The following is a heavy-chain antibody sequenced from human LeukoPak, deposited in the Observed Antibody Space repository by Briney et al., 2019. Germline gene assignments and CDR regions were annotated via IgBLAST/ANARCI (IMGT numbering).Heavy chain of an antibody. V-gene: IGHV1-69*13. J-gene: IGHJ4*02. CDR2: IIPIFGTA. CDR3: ARDRAVGDHYFDY. D-gene: IGHD4-17*01. CDR1: GGTFSSYA. Sequence: GASVNVSCKASGGTFSSYAISWVRQAPGQGLEWMGGIIPIFGTANYAQKFQGRVTITADESTSTAYMELSSLRSEDTAVYYCARDRAVGDHYFDYWGQGTLVTVSS.